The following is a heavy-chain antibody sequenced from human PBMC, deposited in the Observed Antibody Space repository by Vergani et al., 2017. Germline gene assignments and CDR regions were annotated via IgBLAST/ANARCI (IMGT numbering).Heavy chain of an antibody. Sequence: QVQMVQSGAEVKKPGASVKVSCKASGYTFTSYGISRVRQAPGQGLEWMGWISAYNGNTKYAQKLQGRVTMTTDTSTSTAYMELRSLRSDDTAVYYCARYCSSTSCRLHAFDIWGQGTMVTVSS. J-gene: IGHJ3*02. CDR1: GYTFTSYG. D-gene: IGHD2-2*01. CDR2: ISAYNGNT. V-gene: IGHV1-18*04. CDR3: ARYCSSTSCRLHAFDI.